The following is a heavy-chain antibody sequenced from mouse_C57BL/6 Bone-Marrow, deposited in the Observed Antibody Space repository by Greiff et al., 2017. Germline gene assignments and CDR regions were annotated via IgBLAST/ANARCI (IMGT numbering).Heavy chain of an antibody. D-gene: IGHD2-3*01. J-gene: IGHJ3*01. CDR2: VYPYNGGT. CDR1: GFTFTDYY. Sequence: EVQLRQSGPVLVKPGPSVKISCKASGFTFTDYYMHWVKQSHGKSLEWIGLVYPYNGGTSYNQKFKGKATLTVDTSSSTAYMELNSLTSEDSAVYYCARGADGGYYQAWFAYWGQGTLVTVSA. CDR3: ARGADGGYYQAWFAY. V-gene: IGHV1-36*01.